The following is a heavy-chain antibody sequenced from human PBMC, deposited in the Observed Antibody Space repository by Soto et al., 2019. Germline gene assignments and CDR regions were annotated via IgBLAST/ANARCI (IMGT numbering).Heavy chain of an antibody. J-gene: IGHJ5*02. CDR2: ISSSSSYI. D-gene: IGHD3-22*01. CDR3: ARENYDRYNWFDP. CDR1: GFTFSSYS. Sequence: GGSLRLSCAASGFTFSSYSMNWVRQAQGKGLEWVSSISSSSSYIYYADSVKGRFTISRDNAKNSLYLQMNSLRAEDTAVYYCARENYDRYNWFDPWGQGTLVTVSS. V-gene: IGHV3-21*01.